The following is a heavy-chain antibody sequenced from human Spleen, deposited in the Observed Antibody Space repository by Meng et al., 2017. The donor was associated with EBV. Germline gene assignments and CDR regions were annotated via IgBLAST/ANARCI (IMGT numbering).Heavy chain of an antibody. V-gene: IGHV4-4*02. Sequence: QLQLQESGPGLVKPSGTLSLTCAVSAGSLSNSNWWTWVRQPPGKGLEWIGEISHRGSTNSNPSLRSRVNISMDKSKNQFSLTLSSVTAADTAVYYCARANYDILSGYYGERYWYIDFWGRGTLVTVVS. CDR3: ARANYDILSGYYGERYWYIDF. CDR2: ISHRGST. CDR1: AGSLSNSNW. D-gene: IGHD3-9*01. J-gene: IGHJ2*01.